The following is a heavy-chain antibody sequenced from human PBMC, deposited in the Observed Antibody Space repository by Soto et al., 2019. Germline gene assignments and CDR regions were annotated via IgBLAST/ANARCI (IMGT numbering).Heavy chain of an antibody. Sequence: GGSLRLSCAASGFTFSSYAMSWVRQAPGKGMEWVSAISGSGGSTYYADSVKGRFTISRDNSKNTLYLQMNSLRAEDTAVYYCAKIDYGDSAHYYMEVWGKGTTVTVSS. CDR2: ISGSGGST. V-gene: IGHV3-23*01. CDR3: AKIDYGDSAHYYMEV. J-gene: IGHJ6*03. CDR1: GFTFSSYA. D-gene: IGHD4-17*01.